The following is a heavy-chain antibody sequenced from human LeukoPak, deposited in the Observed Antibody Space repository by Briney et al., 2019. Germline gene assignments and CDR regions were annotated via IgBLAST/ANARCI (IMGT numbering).Heavy chain of an antibody. CDR2: IWYDGSNK. J-gene: IGHJ4*02. D-gene: IGHD3-10*01. CDR3: AKDPAMYYYGSGSQTYYFDY. Sequence: SGGSLRLSCAASGLTFSSYGMHWARQAPGKELEWVAVIWYDGSNKYYADSVKGRFTISRDNSKNTLYLQMNSLRAEDTAVYYCAKDPAMYYYGSGSQTYYFDYWGQGTLVTVSS. V-gene: IGHV3-33*06. CDR1: GLTFSSYG.